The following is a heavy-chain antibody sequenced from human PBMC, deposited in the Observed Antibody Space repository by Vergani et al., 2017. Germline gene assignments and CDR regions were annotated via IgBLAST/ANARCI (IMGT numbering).Heavy chain of an antibody. J-gene: IGHJ6*03. Sequence: QVQLVESGGTLVKPGGSLRLSCAASGFTFRDFYMTWVRQVPGKGLEWVSHISDSGTSINYADSVKGRFTVSRDNAKKSLYLQMTSLRVEDTAVYYCARGNWNDGFNSYYYMHVWGKGTTVTVSS. CDR2: ISDSGTSI. V-gene: IGHV3-11*01. CDR1: GFTFRDFY. CDR3: ARGNWNDGFNSYYYMHV. D-gene: IGHD1-1*01.